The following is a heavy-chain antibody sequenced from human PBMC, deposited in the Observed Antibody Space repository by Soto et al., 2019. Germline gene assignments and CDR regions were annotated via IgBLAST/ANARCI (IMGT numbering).Heavy chain of an antibody. D-gene: IGHD1-26*01. Sequence: QVQLVQSGAELKKPGSSVTVSCQATGGTFKTFGVSWVRQAPGQGLQWMGGIIPLLRTTDYAQNFQGRISISADESTNTVFMELTSLRSEDTAVYYSARDVLGGWVEKTYRAFDIWGQGTLVAVSS. CDR1: GGTFKTFG. CDR2: IIPLLRTT. CDR3: ARDVLGGWVEKTYRAFDI. J-gene: IGHJ3*02. V-gene: IGHV1-69*01.